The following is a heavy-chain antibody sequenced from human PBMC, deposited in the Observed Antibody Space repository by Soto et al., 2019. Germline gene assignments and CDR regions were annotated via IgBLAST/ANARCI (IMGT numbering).Heavy chain of an antibody. D-gene: IGHD1-7*01. V-gene: IGHV4-59*08. CDR1: GGSISTYY. CDR2: IYYSGST. CDR3: ARHWHYGSAFGY. J-gene: IGHJ4*02. Sequence: SETLSLTCTVSGGSISTYYWSWIRQPPGKALEWIGYIYYSGSTNYNPSLKSRVTMSVDTSKNQFSLKLNSLTAADTAVYYCARHWHYGSAFGYWGQGTLVTVSS.